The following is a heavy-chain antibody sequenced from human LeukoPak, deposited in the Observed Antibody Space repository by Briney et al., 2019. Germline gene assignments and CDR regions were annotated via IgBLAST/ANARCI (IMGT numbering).Heavy chain of an antibody. CDR2: ISSSSSTI. D-gene: IGHD3-10*01. V-gene: IGHV3-48*01. CDR1: GFTFSSYS. J-gene: IGHJ4*02. CDR3: ARERYGSGSYTHY. Sequence: GGSLRLSCAASGFTFSSYSMNWVRQAPGKGLEWVSYISSSSSTIYYADSVKGRFTISRDNAKNSLYLQMNSLRAEDTAVYYCARERYGSGSYTHYWGQGTLVTVSS.